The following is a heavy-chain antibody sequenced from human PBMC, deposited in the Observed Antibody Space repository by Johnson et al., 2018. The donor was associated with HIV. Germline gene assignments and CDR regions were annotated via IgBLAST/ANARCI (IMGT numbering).Heavy chain of an antibody. D-gene: IGHD6-6*01. CDR1: GFTFSTNV. V-gene: IGHV3-30*02. CDR2: IRYDGSNK. J-gene: IGHJ3*02. Sequence: QVQLVESGGGLAQPGGSLRLSCSASGFTFSTNVMSWVRQAPGKGLEWVAFIRYDGSNKYYADSVKGRFTISRDNSKNSLYLQMNSLRAEDTAVYYCATLKGPRLHIAARRPDAFDIWGQGTMVTVSS. CDR3: ATLKGPRLHIAARRPDAFDI.